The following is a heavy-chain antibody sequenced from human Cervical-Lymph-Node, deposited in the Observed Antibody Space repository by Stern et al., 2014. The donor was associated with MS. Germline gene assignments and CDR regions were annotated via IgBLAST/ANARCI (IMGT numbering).Heavy chain of an antibody. CDR1: GGTFRSFA. D-gene: IGHD2-2*01. Sequence: QVQLVQSGSEVRKPGSSENVTCKASGGTFRSFAVNWVRQAPGQGLEWVGGILPVFGTPTYAQKFQGRITVISDESTNTVYLELSRLTTDDTATYFCASAHPATRRGYKGMNVWGRGTTIAVSS. V-gene: IGHV1-69*01. CDR3: ASAHPATRRGYKGMNV. J-gene: IGHJ6*02. CDR2: ILPVFGTP.